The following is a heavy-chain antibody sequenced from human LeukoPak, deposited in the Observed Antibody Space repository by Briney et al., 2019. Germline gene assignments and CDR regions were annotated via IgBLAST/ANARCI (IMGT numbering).Heavy chain of an antibody. CDR3: ARGYLGVLSY. D-gene: IGHD3-16*01. CDR1: GGSFSGYY. CDR2: INHSGST. V-gene: IGHV4-34*01. Sequence: SETLSLTCAVYGGSFSGYYWSWIRQPPGKGLEWIGEINHSGSTYYNPSLKSRVTISVDRSKNQFSLKLSSVTAADTAVYYCARGYLGVLSYWGQGTLVTVSS. J-gene: IGHJ4*02.